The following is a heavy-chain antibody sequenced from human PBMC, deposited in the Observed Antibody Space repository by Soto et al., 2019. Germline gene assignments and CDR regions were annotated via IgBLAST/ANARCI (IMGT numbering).Heavy chain of an antibody. D-gene: IGHD1-1*01. V-gene: IGHV4-4*07. CDR1: VASISGFY. CDR2: IYATGTT. CDR3: VRDGTKTLRDWFDP. J-gene: IGHJ5*02. Sequence: SDTLSLTCTVSVASISGFYWSWIRKSAGKGLEWIGRIYATGTTDYNPSLKSRVMMSVDTSKKQFSLKLRSVTAADTAVYYCVRDGTKTLRDWFDPWGQGISVTVSS.